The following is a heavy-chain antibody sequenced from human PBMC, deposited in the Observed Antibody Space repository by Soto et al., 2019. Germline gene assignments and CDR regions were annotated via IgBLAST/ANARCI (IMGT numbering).Heavy chain of an antibody. V-gene: IGHV3-21*01. D-gene: IGHD3-3*01. J-gene: IGHJ4*02. CDR3: ANYDFWSGYDYYFDY. CDR1: GFTFSSYS. Sequence: GGSLRLSCAASGFTFSSYSMNWVRQAPGKGLEWVSSISSSSSYIYYADSVKGRFTISRDNAKNSLYLQMNSLRAEDTAVYYCANYDFWSGYDYYFDYWGQGTLVTVSS. CDR2: ISSSSSYI.